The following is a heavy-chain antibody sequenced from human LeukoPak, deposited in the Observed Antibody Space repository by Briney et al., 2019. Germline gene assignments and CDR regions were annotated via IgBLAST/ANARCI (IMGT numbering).Heavy chain of an antibody. J-gene: IGHJ4*02. CDR3: ARGRITMVRGVRFDY. V-gene: IGHV4-34*01. Sequence: SETLSLTCAVYGGSFSGYYWSWIRQPPGKGLEWIGEINHSGSTNYNPPLKSRVTISVDTSKNQFSLKLSSVTAADTAVYYCARGRITMVRGVRFDYWGQGTLVTVSS. CDR1: GGSFSGYY. CDR2: INHSGST. D-gene: IGHD3-10*01.